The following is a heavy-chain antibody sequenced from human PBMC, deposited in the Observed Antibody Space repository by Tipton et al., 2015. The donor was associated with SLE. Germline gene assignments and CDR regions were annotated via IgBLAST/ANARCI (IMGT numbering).Heavy chain of an antibody. CDR3: ARDCSGGSCYWHDAFDI. CDR1: GGTFSSYA. Sequence: QVQLVQSGAEVKKPGSSVKVSCKASGGTFSSYAISWVRQAPGQGLEWMGGIIPIFGTANYAQKFQGRVTITADKSTSTAYMELSSLRSEDTAVYYCARDCSGGSCYWHDAFDIWGQGTMVTVSS. D-gene: IGHD2-15*01. V-gene: IGHV1-69*06. J-gene: IGHJ3*02. CDR2: IIPIFGTA.